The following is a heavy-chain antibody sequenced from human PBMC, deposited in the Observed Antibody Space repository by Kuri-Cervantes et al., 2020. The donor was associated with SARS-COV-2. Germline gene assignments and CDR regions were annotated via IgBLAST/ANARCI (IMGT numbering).Heavy chain of an antibody. D-gene: IGHD2-15*01. J-gene: IGHJ6*02. CDR3: AREDVVPATLRGYYYNNGMDV. V-gene: IGHV3-30*14. CDR1: GFIFSDYA. Sequence: GESLKISCEASGFIFSDYAIDWVRQAPGKGLEWVAIISYDGRNTKFADSVKGRFTISRDNSKNVVYLQMNSLRPEDTAVYYCAREDVVPATLRGYYYNNGMDVWGQGTTVTVSS. CDR2: ISYDGRNT.